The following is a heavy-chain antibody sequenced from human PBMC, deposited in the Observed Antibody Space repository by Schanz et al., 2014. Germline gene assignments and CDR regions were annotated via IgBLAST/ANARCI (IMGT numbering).Heavy chain of an antibody. CDR2: ISGSGVTI. J-gene: IGHJ4*02. CDR3: ARDGDFDY. Sequence: VHLVESGGGVVQPGRSLRLSCAASGFTFSSYAMSWVRQAPGKGLEWVSVISGSGVTIYYADSVKGRFTISRDNSKNTLFLQMSSLRAEDTAVYYCARDGDFDYWGQGTLVTVSS. CDR1: GFTFSSYA. V-gene: IGHV3-23*04.